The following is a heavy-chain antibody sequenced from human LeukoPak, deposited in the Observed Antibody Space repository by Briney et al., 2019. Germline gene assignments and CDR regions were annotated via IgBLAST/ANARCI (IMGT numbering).Heavy chain of an antibody. CDR2: INPNSAGT. Sequence: ASVKVSCKASGYSFTGYYMHWVRQAPGQGLEWMGWINPNSAGTNYAQKFQGRVTITRDTSISTAYMELSRLRSDDTAVHFCARGGNWGTFDYWGQGTLVTVSS. CDR1: GYSFTGYY. V-gene: IGHV1-2*02. CDR3: ARGGNWGTFDY. D-gene: IGHD7-27*01. J-gene: IGHJ4*02.